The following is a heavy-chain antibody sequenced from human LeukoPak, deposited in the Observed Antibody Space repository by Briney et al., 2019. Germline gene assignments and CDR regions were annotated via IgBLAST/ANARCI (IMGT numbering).Heavy chain of an antibody. CDR2: INPNSGGT. Sequence: GASVKVSCKASGYTFTGYYMHWVRQAPGQGLEWMGWINPNSGGTNYAQKFQGWVTMTRDASISTAYMELRSLRSDDTAVYYCAVDVAAAGTGGDYWGQGTLVTVSS. J-gene: IGHJ4*02. D-gene: IGHD6-13*01. V-gene: IGHV1-2*04. CDR1: GYTFTGYY. CDR3: AVDVAAAGTGGDY.